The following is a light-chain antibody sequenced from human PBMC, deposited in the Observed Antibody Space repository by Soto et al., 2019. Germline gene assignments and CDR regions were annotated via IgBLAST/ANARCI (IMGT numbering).Light chain of an antibody. J-gene: IGKJ1*01. CDR3: QEYNNWPRT. CDR1: QSISKF. CDR2: GAS. V-gene: IGKV3D-15*01. Sequence: IGVKHSPATLSGPPRERATLSCRASQSISKFLAWYHQKPGQAPSLFIYGASNRATGIPARFSGSGSGTDFTLTISSLQPEDFAVYYCQEYNNWPRTFGQGTKVDIK.